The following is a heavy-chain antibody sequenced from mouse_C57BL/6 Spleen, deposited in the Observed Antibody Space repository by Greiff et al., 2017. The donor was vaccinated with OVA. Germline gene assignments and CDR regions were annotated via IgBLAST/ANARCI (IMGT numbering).Heavy chain of an antibody. J-gene: IGHJ1*03. CDR1: GFTFSSYA. CDR2: ISDGGSYT. Sequence: EVKLMESGGGLVKPGGSLKLSCAASGFTFSSYAMSWVRQTPEKRLEWVATISDGGSYTYYPDNVKGRFTISRDNAKNNLYLQMSHLKSEDTAMYYCARALDYYGRSYDWYFDVWGTGTTVTVSS. D-gene: IGHD1-1*01. CDR3: ARALDYYGRSYDWYFDV. V-gene: IGHV5-4*03.